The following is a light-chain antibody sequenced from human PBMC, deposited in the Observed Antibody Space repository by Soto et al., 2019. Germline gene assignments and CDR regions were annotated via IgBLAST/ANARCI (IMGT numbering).Light chain of an antibody. J-gene: IGLJ2*01. CDR3: AAWDDSLNGLV. V-gene: IGLV1-44*01. CDR1: SSNIGSNT. CDR2: SHN. Sequence: QSVLTQPPSASGTPGQRVPISCSGSSSNIGSNTVNWYQQLPGTAPKLLIYSHNQRPSGVPDRFSGSESGTSASLAISGLQSEDEADYYCAAWDDSLNGLVFGGGTKVTVL.